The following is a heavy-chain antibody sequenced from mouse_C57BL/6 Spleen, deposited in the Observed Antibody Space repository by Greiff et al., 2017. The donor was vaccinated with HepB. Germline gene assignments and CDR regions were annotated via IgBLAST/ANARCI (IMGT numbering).Heavy chain of an antibody. CDR3: TAGYGSSRFAY. CDR1: GFNIKDDY. CDR2: LDPENGDT. Sequence: VQLQQSGAELVRPGASVKLSCTASGFNIKDDYMHWVKQRPEQGLEWIGWLDPENGDTEYASKFQGKATITADTSSNTAYLQLSSLPSEDTAVYYCTAGYGSSRFAYWGQGTLVTVSA. V-gene: IGHV14-4*01. J-gene: IGHJ3*01. D-gene: IGHD1-1*01.